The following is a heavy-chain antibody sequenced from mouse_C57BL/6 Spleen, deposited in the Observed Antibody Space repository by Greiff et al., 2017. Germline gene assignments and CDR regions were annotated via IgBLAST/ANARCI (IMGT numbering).Heavy chain of an antibody. CDR1: GFTLTDYY. V-gene: IGHV7-3*01. CDR3: ARFDYYGSSFFDY. J-gene: IGHJ2*01. CDR2: IRNKANGYTT. Sequence: TLVESGGGSVQPGGSLSLSCAASGFTLTDYYISWVRQPPGKALEWSGFIRNKANGYTTEYGESMKGRFTISRDNSQSLLYLQMNALRTEDSATYYCARFDYYGSSFFDYWGKGTTLTVSS. D-gene: IGHD1-1*01.